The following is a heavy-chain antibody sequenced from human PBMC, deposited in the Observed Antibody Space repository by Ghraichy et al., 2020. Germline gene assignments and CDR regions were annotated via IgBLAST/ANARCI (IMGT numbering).Heavy chain of an antibody. J-gene: IGHJ4*02. Sequence: GASLNISCKGSGYSFSNYWIGWVRQMPGKGLEWMGTIYPGDSDPRYSPSFQGQVTISADKSINTAFLQWSSLKASDTAMYYCARPGTTLGAYWGQGTLVTVSS. CDR3: ARPGTTLGAY. V-gene: IGHV5-51*01. CDR2: IYPGDSDP. CDR1: GYSFSNYW. D-gene: IGHD1-1*01.